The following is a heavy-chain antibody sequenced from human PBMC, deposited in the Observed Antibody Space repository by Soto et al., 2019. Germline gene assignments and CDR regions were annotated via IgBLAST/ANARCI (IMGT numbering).Heavy chain of an antibody. CDR2: INTDGTST. V-gene: IGHV3-74*01. CDR3: ARGSTFHPGVYGY. J-gene: IGHJ4*02. CDR1: GFTFSGYW. D-gene: IGHD4-17*01. Sequence: GGSLRLSCAASGFTFSGYWMHWVRQAPGKGLVWVSRINTDGTSTAYADSVKGRFAISRDNAENTLYLQMSSLRAEDTAVYYCARGSTFHPGVYGYWGLGTLVTVSS.